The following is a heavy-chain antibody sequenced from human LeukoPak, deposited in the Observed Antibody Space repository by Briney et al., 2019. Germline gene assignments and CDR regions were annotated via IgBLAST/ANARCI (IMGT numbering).Heavy chain of an antibody. D-gene: IGHD2-8*01. V-gene: IGHV1-2*02. CDR3: ARVMGRTDDAFDI. J-gene: IGHJ3*02. CDR2: INPNSGGT. Sequence: ASVKVSCKASGYTFTGYYMHWVRQAPGQGLEWMGWINPNSGGTNYAQKFQGRVTMTRDTSISTAHMELSRLRSDDTAVYYCARVMGRTDDAFDIWGQGTMVTVSS. CDR1: GYTFTGYY.